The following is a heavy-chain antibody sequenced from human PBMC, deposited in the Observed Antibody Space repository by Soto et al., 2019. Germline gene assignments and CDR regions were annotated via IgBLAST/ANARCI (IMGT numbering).Heavy chain of an antibody. D-gene: IGHD2-2*02. CDR3: AIDATCIPYYHYGMDV. CDR2: IYSGGNT. CDR1: GFSVSSNY. Sequence: EVQLVESGGGLIQPGGFLRLSCAASGFSVSSNYMSWVRQAPGKGLEWVSVIYSGGNTHSADSVKGRFTIPRDNSNNTLDPQMNSLRAEHTAVYYCAIDATCIPYYHYGMDVWVQGTTVTVSS. V-gene: IGHV3-53*01. J-gene: IGHJ6*02.